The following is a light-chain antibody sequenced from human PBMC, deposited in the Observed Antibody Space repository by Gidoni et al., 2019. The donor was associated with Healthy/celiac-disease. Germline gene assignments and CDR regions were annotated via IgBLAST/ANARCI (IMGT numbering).Light chain of an antibody. Sequence: DIQMTQSPSSLSASVGDRVTITGRASQSISSYLNWYQQKPGKAPKLLIYAASSLQSGVPSRFSGSGSGTDFTLTISSLQPEDFATYYCQQSYXXPXTFGQGTKVEIK. CDR3: QQSYXXPXT. CDR1: QSISSY. CDR2: AAS. J-gene: IGKJ1*01. V-gene: IGKV1-39*01.